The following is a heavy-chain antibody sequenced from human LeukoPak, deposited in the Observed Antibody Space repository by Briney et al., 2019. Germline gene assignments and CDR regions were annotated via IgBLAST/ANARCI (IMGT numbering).Heavy chain of an antibody. J-gene: IGHJ4*02. Sequence: GGSLRLSCAASGFTFSNYSMNWVRQAPGKGLEWVSSISSSSSYIYYADSVKGRFTISRDNAKNSLYLQMNSLRAEDTAVYYCARAPAYYHDSSGLNWGQGTLVTVSS. D-gene: IGHD3-22*01. CDR3: ARAPAYYHDSSGLN. CDR1: GFTFSNYS. V-gene: IGHV3-21*01. CDR2: ISSSSSYI.